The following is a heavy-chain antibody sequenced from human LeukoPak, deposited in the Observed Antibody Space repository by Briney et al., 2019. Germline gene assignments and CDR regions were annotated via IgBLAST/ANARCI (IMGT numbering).Heavy chain of an antibody. CDR2: ISAYNGNT. V-gene: IGHV1-18*01. J-gene: IGHJ5*02. D-gene: IGHD3-22*01. Sequence: ASVKVSCKASGYTFTSYGISWVRQAPGQGLEWMGWISAYNGNTNYAQKLQGRVTMTTDTSTSTAYMELRSLRSDDTAVYYCAITEYYYDSSGYYYWFDPWGQETLVTVSS. CDR1: GYTFTSYG. CDR3: AITEYYYDSSGYYYWFDP.